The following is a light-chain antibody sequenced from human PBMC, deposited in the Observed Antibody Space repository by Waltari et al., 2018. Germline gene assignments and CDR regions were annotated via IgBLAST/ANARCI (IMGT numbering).Light chain of an antibody. J-gene: IGLJ2*01. Sequence: QSVLTQPPSVSAAPGQRVTISCSGSSSNLGNNLVSWYQQFPGTVPKLLIDENDQRPSGIPDRFSGSKSGTSATLTITGLQTGDEAEYYCGTWDGSLSAWLFGGGTKLTVL. CDR1: SSNLGNNL. CDR2: END. V-gene: IGLV1-51*02. CDR3: GTWDGSLSAWL.